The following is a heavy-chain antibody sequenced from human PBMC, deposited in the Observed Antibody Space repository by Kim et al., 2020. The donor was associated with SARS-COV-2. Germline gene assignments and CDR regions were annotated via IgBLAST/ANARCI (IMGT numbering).Heavy chain of an antibody. V-gene: IGHV1-69*04. J-gene: IGHJ4*02. CDR3: ARVAASGYYNY. Sequence: NNAQRFQGRVTITADKSTSTAYMELSSLRSEDTAVYYCARVAASGYYNYWGQGTLVTVSS. D-gene: IGHD3-22*01.